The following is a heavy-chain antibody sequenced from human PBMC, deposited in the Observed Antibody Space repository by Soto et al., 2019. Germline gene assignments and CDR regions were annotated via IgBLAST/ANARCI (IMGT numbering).Heavy chain of an antibody. D-gene: IGHD3-10*01. CDR2: IWYDGSNK. Sequence: QVQLVESGGGVVQPGRSLRLSCAASGFTFSSYGMHWVRQAPGKGLEWVAVIWYDGSNKYYADSVKGRFTISRDNSKNTLYLQMHSLRAEDTAVYYCARSDEVRGYSIDPWGQGTLVTVSS. CDR1: GFTFSSYG. J-gene: IGHJ5*02. CDR3: ARSDEVRGYSIDP. V-gene: IGHV3-33*01.